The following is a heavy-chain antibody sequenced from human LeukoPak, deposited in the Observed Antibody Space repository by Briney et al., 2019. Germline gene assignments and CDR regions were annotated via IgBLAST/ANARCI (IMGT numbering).Heavy chain of an antibody. Sequence: GGSLRLSCAASGFTLSSYAMRWVRQAPGKGLEWVSAISGSGGSTYYADSVKGRFTISRDNTENSLYLQMNSLRAEDTAVYYCARGDIVIAPATIPFFDYWGQGTLVTVSS. J-gene: IGHJ4*02. CDR2: ISGSGGST. CDR1: GFTLSSYA. D-gene: IGHD2-2*02. V-gene: IGHV3-23*01. CDR3: ARGDIVIAPATIPFFDY.